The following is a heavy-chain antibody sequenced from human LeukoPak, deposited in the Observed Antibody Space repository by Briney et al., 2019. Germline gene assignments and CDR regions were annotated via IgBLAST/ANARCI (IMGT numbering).Heavy chain of an antibody. D-gene: IGHD3-3*01. CDR3: ARDYEDKNAEGSGGMDV. Sequence: SETLSLTCTVSGGSISSGGYYWSWIRQHPGKGLEWIGYIYYSGSTYYNPSLKSRVTISVDTSKNQFSLKLSSVTAADTAVYYCARDYEDKNAEGSGGMDVWGQGTMVTVSS. J-gene: IGHJ6*02. V-gene: IGHV4-31*03. CDR1: GGSISSGGYY. CDR2: IYYSGST.